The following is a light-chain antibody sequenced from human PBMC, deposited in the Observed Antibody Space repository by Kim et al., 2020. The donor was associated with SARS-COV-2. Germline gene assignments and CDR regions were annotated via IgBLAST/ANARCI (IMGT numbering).Light chain of an antibody. Sequence: LTQPASVSGSPGQSITISCTGASSNIGYYNYVSWYQQHPGKAPKLMIYDVSKRPSGVSNRFSGSKSGNTASLTISGLQAEDEADYYCCSYTSSSTWLFGGGTQLTVL. J-gene: IGLJ3*02. CDR2: DVS. V-gene: IGLV2-14*03. CDR3: CSYTSSSTWL. CDR1: SSNIGYYNY.